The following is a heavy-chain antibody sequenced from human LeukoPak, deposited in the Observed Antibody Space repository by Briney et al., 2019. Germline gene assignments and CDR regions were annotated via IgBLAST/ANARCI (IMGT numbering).Heavy chain of an antibody. J-gene: IGHJ3*02. Sequence: SVKVSCKASGGTFSSYAISWVRQAPGQGLEWMGGITPIFGTANYAQKFQGRVTITTDESTSTAYMELSSLRSEDTAVYYCARDGDYYDSSGFNDAFDIWGQGTMVTVSS. D-gene: IGHD3-22*01. V-gene: IGHV1-69*05. CDR2: ITPIFGTA. CDR3: ARDGDYYDSSGFNDAFDI. CDR1: GGTFSSYA.